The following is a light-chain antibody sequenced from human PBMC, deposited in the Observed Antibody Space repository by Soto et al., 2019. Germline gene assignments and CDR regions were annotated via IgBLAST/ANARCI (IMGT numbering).Light chain of an antibody. V-gene: IGKV3-20*01. J-gene: IGKJ1*01. CDR3: QQYNNWPRT. CDR1: QSVSSSY. Sequence: EIVLSQSPGILSLSPGERATLSCRASQSVSSSYLAWYQQKPGQAPRLLIYGASSRATGISDRFSGSGSGTDFTLTITRLEPEDFAVYYCQQYNNWPRTFGQGTKVDIK. CDR2: GAS.